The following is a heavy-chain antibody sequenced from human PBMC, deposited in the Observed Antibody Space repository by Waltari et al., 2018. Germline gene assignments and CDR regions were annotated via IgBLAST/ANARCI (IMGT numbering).Heavy chain of an antibody. V-gene: IGHV5-51*01. D-gene: IGHD2-8*01. CDR2: ICPGDSDT. CDR3: ARLRASYCTKGVCYRGYDY. J-gene: IGHJ4*02. CDR1: GYSFTNYW. Sequence: EVQLVQSGAEVKKPGESLRISCKGSGYSFTNYWIGWVRQIPGKGLEWMGCICPGDSDTSYSPSFQGQVTISADKAISTADLQWNSLKASDTAMYYCARLRASYCTKGVCYRGYDYWGQGTLVTVSS.